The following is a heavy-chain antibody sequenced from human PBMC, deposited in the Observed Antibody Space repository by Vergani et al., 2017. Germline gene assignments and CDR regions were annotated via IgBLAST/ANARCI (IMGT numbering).Heavy chain of an antibody. D-gene: IGHD3-22*01. J-gene: IGHJ6*02. CDR3: ARDGYYDSSGYYGYYYGMDV. CDR2: INPSGGST. CDR1: GYPFTSYY. Sequence: QVQLVQSGAEVKKPGASVKVSCKASGYPFTSYYMHWVRQAPGQGLEWMGIINPSGGSTSYAQKFQGRVTMTRDTSTSTVYTELSSLRSEDTAVYYCARDGYYDSSGYYGYYYGMDVWGQGTTVTVSS. V-gene: IGHV1-46*03.